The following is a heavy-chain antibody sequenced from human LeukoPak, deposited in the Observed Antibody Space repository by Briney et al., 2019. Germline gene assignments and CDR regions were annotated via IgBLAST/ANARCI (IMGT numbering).Heavy chain of an antibody. V-gene: IGHV4-34*01. CDR1: GGSFSGYY. CDR3: GRDWQGYVSFFERTERDY. CDR2: INHSGST. Sequence: SETLSLTCAVYGGSFSGYYWSWIRQPPGKGLEWIGEINHSGSTNYNPSLKSRVTISVDTSKNQFSLKLSSVTAADTAVYYCGRDWQGYVSFFERTERDYGGRETLVTVS. J-gene: IGHJ4*02. D-gene: IGHD3-22*01.